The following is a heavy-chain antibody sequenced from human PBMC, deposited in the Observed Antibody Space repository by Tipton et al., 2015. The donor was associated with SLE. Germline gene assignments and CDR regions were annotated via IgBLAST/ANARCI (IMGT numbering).Heavy chain of an antibody. D-gene: IGHD3-3*01. J-gene: IGHJ4*02. CDR2: IIPIFGTA. V-gene: IGHV1-69*05. CDR1: GGTFSSYA. CDR3: ARDSPEWPDYFDY. Sequence: QSGAEVKKPGSSVKVSCKASGGTFSSYAISWVRQAPGQGLEWMGGIIPIFGTASYAQKFQGRVTITTDESTSTAYMELSSLRSEDTAVYYCARDSPEWPDYFDYWGQGTLVTVSS.